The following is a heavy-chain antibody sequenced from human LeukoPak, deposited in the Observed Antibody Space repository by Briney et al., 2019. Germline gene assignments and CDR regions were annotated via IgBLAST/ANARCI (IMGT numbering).Heavy chain of an antibody. Sequence: PGGSLRLSCAASGFTFSSYSMTWVRQAPGKGLEWVSSISSSSSYIYYADSVKGRFSISRDNAKNSLYLQMNSLRAEDTAVYYCVTMTYDFWSGYPNWAYGMDVWGQGTTVTVSS. CDR1: GFTFSSYS. V-gene: IGHV3-21*01. CDR2: ISSSSSYI. CDR3: VTMTYDFWSGYPNWAYGMDV. J-gene: IGHJ6*02. D-gene: IGHD3-3*01.